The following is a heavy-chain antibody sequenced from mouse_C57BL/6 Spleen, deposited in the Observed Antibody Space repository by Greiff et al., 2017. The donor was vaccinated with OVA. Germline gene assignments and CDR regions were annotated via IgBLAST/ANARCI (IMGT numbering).Heavy chain of an antibody. CDR2: IWSGGST. CDR3: ARKGYYGWYFDV. D-gene: IGHD1-1*01. V-gene: IGHV2-2*01. CDR1: GFSLTSYG. J-gene: IGHJ1*03. Sequence: VQLVESGPGLVQPSQSLSITCTVSGFSLTSYGVHWVRQSPGKGLEWLGVIWSGGSTDYNAAFISRLSISKDNSTSQVFFKMNSLQADDTAIYYCARKGYYGWYFDVWGTGTTVTVSS.